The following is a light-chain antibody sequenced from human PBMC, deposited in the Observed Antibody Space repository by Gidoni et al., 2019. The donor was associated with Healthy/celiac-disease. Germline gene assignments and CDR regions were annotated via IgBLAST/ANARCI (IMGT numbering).Light chain of an antibody. CDR1: QSVSSSY. J-gene: IGKJ1*01. CDR3: QQYGSSPGT. Sequence: SQSVSSSYLAWYQQKPGQAPRLLIYAASSMATGIPDRFSGSGSGTDFTLTISRLEPEDFAVYYCQQYGSSPGTFGQGTKVEIK. V-gene: IGKV3-20*01. CDR2: AAS.